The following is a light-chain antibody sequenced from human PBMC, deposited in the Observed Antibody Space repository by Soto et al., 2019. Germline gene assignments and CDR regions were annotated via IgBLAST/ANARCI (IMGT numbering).Light chain of an antibody. CDR1: SSDVGYYNY. V-gene: IGLV2-8*01. CDR2: EVN. CDR3: SSQAGSNSVL. Sequence: QSVLIQPPSASGSLGQSVTISCTGTSSDVGYYNYVSWYQQHPGKAPKLLIYEVNKRPSGVPDRFSCSKSGNTASLTVSGLQAEDEADYYCSSQAGSNSVLFGGGTKLTVL. J-gene: IGLJ3*02.